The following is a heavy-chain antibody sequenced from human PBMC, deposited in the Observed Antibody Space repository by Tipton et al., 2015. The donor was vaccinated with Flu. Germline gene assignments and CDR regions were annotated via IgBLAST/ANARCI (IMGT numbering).Heavy chain of an antibody. Sequence: TLSLTCTVSDDSITYYYWSWIRQPPGKGLEWIGYIYYSGGTNYNPSLQSRLPISVDSSKNQLSLKLTSVTAADTAVYYCARARAPYYYYAMDVWGQGATVTVS. CDR3: ARARAPYYYYAMDV. J-gene: IGHJ6*02. V-gene: IGHV4-59*01. D-gene: IGHD3-10*01. CDR2: IYYSGGT. CDR1: DDSITYYY.